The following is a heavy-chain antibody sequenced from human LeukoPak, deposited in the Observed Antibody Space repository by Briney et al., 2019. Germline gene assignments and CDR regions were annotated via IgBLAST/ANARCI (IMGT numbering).Heavy chain of an antibody. V-gene: IGHV1-2*02. J-gene: IGHJ4*02. CDR1: GYTFTGYY. Sequence: ASVKVSCKASGYTFTGYYMHWVRQAPGQGLEWMGWINPNSGGTNYAQKFQGRVTMTRDMSTSTVYMELSSLRAEDTAVYYCARVHNYYDSSGYPDYWGQGTLVTVSP. CDR3: ARVHNYYDSSGYPDY. D-gene: IGHD3-22*01. CDR2: INPNSGGT.